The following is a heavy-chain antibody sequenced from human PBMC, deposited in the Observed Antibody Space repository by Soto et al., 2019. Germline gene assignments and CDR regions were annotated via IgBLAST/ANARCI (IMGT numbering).Heavy chain of an antibody. CDR3: ARYAGPTVMFDP. Sequence: QVQLQESGPGLVKPSQTLSLTCTVSGGSMSRGDYSWSWIRQAPGTGLEWIGYNNYRGNTYYNPSIKSRVTIAVDTSRNQFSLKLSSVTAADTAVYYCARYAGPTVMFDPWGQGTLVTVSS. D-gene: IGHD4-17*01. V-gene: IGHV4-30-4*01. CDR2: NNYRGNT. CDR1: GGSMSRGDYS. J-gene: IGHJ5*02.